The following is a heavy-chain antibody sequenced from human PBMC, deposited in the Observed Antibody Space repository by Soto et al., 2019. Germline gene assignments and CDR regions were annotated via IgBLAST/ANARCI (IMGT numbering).Heavy chain of an antibody. CDR1: GFTVGSNY. CDR3: ASSGGWAFDYYGLDV. J-gene: IGHJ6*02. V-gene: IGHV3-53*01. Sequence: GGSLRLSCAASGFTVGSNYMSWVRQAPGKGLEWVSVIYSGGSTYYADSVKGRFTISRDDSQNTLYLQMNSLRAEDTAVYYCASSGGWAFDYYGLDVWGQGTTVTVSS. CDR2: IYSGGST. D-gene: IGHD2-8*02.